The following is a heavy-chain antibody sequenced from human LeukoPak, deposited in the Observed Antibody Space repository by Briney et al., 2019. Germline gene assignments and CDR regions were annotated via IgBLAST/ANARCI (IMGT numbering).Heavy chain of an antibody. CDR1: GGSISSYY. CDR3: ASESTYYYGSGSLISYYYYMDV. CDR2: IYTSGST. V-gene: IGHV4-4*07. Sequence: SETLSLTCTVSGGSISSYYWSWIRQPAGKGLEWIGRIYTSGSTNYNPSLKSRVAISVDTSKNQFSLKLSSVTAADTAVHYCASESTYYYGSGSLISYYYYMDVWGKGTTVTISS. D-gene: IGHD3-10*01. J-gene: IGHJ6*03.